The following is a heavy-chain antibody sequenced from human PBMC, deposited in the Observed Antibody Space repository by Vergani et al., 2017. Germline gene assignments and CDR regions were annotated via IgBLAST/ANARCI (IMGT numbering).Heavy chain of an antibody. CDR2: ISGSGGST. J-gene: IGHJ3*02. CDR1: GFTFSSYA. Sequence: EVQLLESGGGLVQPGGSLRLSCAASGFTFSSYAMSWVRQAPGKGLEWVSAISGSGGSTYYADSVKGRFTISRDNSKNTLYLQMNSLRAEDTAVYYCARXYYYDSSGYYGGDAFDIWGQGTMVTVSS. CDR3: ARXYYYDSSGYYGGDAFDI. V-gene: IGHV3-23*01. D-gene: IGHD3-22*01.